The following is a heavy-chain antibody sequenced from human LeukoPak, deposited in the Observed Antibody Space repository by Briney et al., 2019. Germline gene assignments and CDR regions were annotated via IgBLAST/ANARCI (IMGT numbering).Heavy chain of an antibody. CDR2: ISGSSSKI. Sequence: SGGSLRLSCTASGFIFSNYNMNWVRQAPGKGLEWVSFISGSSSKIYYADSVKGRFTISRDNAKNSLFLQMNSLEAEDTDVYYCARGVGATDRRTYWGQGTLVTVS. D-gene: IGHD1-26*01. V-gene: IGHV3-21*01. CDR3: ARGVGATDRRTY. J-gene: IGHJ4*02. CDR1: GFIFSNYN.